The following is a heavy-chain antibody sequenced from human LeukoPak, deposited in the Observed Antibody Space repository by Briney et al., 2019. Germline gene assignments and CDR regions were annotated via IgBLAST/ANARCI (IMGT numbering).Heavy chain of an antibody. CDR1: GGSFSGYN. D-gene: IGHD5-18*01. CDR3: ARMDAVPPSHYFDY. J-gene: IGHJ4*02. Sequence: SETLSLTCAVYGGSFSGYNWSGFRQPPGKGLEWIGHIYYSGSTYHNPSLKSRVAISVDTSRNQFSLKLSSVTVADKAVYYCARMDAVPPSHYFDYWGQGTLVAVSS. CDR2: IYYSGST. V-gene: IGHV4-34*01.